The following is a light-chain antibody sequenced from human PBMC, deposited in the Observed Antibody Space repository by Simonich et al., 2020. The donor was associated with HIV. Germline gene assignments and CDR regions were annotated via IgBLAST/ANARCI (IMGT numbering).Light chain of an antibody. Sequence: QSALTQPASVSGSPGQSITISYTGTSSDVGSHNLVSWYQQHPGKAPKLMIYDVSKRPSGVPDRVSGSKSGNTASLTVSGLQAEDEADYYCSSYAGSNKVFGGGTKLTVL. CDR2: DVS. J-gene: IGLJ2*01. CDR3: SSYAGSNKV. V-gene: IGLV2-8*01. CDR1: SSDVGSHNL.